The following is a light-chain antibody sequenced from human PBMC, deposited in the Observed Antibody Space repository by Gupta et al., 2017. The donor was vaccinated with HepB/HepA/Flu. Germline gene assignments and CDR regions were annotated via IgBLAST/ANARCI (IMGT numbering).Light chain of an antibody. CDR2: AAS. V-gene: IGKV1-39*01. CDR1: QSISSY. CDR3: QQSYNTPRT. J-gene: IGKJ1*01. Sequence: DIQMTQSPSSLSASVGDRVTIACRASQSISSYLNWYQQKPGKAPELLIYAASGLQSGVPSRFSGSGSGTDFTLTISSLQPEDFATCYCQQSYNTPRTFGQGTKVEIK.